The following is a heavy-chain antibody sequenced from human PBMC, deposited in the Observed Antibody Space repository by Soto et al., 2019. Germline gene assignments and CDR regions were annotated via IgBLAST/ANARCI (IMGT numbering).Heavy chain of an antibody. J-gene: IGHJ3*02. Sequence: PSETLSLTCTVSGGSISSSSYYWGWIRQPPGKGQEWIGSIYYSGSTYYNPSLKSRVTISVDTSKNQFSLKLSSVTAADTAVYYCARPHYEFWSGYYGGAPDAFDIWGQGTMVTVSS. CDR3: ARPHYEFWSGYYGGAPDAFDI. D-gene: IGHD3-3*01. CDR2: IYYSGST. CDR1: GGSISSSSYY. V-gene: IGHV4-39*01.